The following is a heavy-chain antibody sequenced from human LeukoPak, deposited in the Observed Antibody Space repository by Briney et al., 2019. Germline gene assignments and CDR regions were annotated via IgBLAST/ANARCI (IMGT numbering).Heavy chain of an antibody. V-gene: IGHV3-33*01. Sequence: SGGSLRLSCAASGFPFSSYGMHWVRQAPGKGLEWVARLVYDARSDYANSVKGRFSISRDDSKNTLFLDMSSLRVEDTALYYCARDLSAAFDFWGQGVLVTVSS. D-gene: IGHD6-19*01. CDR3: ARDLSAAFDF. J-gene: IGHJ4*02. CDR2: LVYDARS. CDR1: GFPFSSYG.